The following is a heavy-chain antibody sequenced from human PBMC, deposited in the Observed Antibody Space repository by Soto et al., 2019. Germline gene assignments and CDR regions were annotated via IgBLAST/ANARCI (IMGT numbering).Heavy chain of an antibody. J-gene: IGHJ3*02. CDR1: GYTFTFLY. V-gene: IGHV1-45*02. CDR3: ARSPFAGSDAFDI. Sequence: SVKVSCKASGYTFTFLYLRWVRQAPGQALEWMGWITPFKSGTNYAQKFQDRVTITRDRSVSTAYMELSNLRSDDTAMYYCARSPFAGSDAFDIWGQGTMVTVSS. D-gene: IGHD1-1*01. CDR2: ITPFKSGT.